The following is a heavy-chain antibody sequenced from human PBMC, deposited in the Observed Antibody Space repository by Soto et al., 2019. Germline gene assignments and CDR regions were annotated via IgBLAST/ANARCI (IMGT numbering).Heavy chain of an antibody. J-gene: IGHJ5*02. CDR2: FDPEDGET. V-gene: IGHV1-24*01. CDR3: ATVINYVFFTGYIAGANWFDP. Sequence: GASVKVSCKVSGYTLTELSMHWGRQAPGKGLEWMGGFDPEDGETIYAQKFQGRVTMTEDTSTDTAYMELSSLRSEDTAVYYCATVINYVFFTGYIAGANWFDPWGQGTLVTVSS. D-gene: IGHD3-9*01. CDR1: GYTLTELS.